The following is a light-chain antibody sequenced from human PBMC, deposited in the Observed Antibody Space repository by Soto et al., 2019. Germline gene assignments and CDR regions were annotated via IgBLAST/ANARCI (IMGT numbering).Light chain of an antibody. CDR2: GAS. V-gene: IGKV3-20*01. CDR1: QSVSSGY. J-gene: IGKJ1*01. Sequence: EIVLTQSPGTLSLSPGERATLSCRASQSVSSGYVAWYQVKPGQAPRLLIYGASGRATGSPDRFSGSGSGTDFTLTISRLEPEDLAMYFCQQYGNPPQTFGQGTKVEF. CDR3: QQYGNPPQT.